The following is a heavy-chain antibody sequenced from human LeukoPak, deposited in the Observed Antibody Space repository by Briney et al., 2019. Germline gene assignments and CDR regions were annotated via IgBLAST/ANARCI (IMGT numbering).Heavy chain of an antibody. CDR2: SDGSTS. J-gene: IGHJ4*02. V-gene: IGHV3-74*01. CDR1: GFIFGKSW. D-gene: IGHD1-14*01. Sequence: GGSLRLSCAASGFIFGKSWMHWVRQAPGQGLIWVSRSDGSTSTYADSVKGRFSVSMDNAQNTLYLQMNSLRAEDTAVYYCARDDCNRLWGQGTLVTVSS. CDR3: ARDDCNRL.